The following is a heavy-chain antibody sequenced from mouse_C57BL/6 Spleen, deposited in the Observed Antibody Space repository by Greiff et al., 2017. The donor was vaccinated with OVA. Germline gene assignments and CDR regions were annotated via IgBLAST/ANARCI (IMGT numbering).Heavy chain of an antibody. J-gene: IGHJ1*03. CDR2: ISYDGSN. CDR1: GYSITSGYY. V-gene: IGHV3-6*01. CDR3: AREMERYGDV. Sequence: EVQLVESGPGLVKPSQSLSLTCSVTGYSITSGYYWNWIRQFPGNQLEWMGYISYDGSNNYNPSLKNRSSITRDTSKNQFFLKLNSVTTEDTATYYCAREMERYGDVWGTGTTVTVSS.